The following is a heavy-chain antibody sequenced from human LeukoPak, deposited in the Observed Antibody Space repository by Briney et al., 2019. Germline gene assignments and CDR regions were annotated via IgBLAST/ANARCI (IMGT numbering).Heavy chain of an antibody. D-gene: IGHD2-2*01. CDR1: GYTFTSYG. CDR3: AREYCSSTSCYTVRPYYYYGMDV. Sequence: ASVKVSCKASGYTFTSYGISWVRQAPGQGLEWMGWISAYNGNTNYAQKLQGRVTMTTDTSTSTAYMELRSPRSDDTAVYYCAREYCSSTSCYTVRPYYYYGMDVWGQGTTVTVSS. J-gene: IGHJ6*02. CDR2: ISAYNGNT. V-gene: IGHV1-18*01.